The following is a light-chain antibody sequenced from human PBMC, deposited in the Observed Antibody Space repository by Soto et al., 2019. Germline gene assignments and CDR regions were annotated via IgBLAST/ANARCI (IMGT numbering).Light chain of an antibody. CDR1: SSDVGGYNY. CDR2: EVS. CDR3: SSYTSSSTYV. J-gene: IGLJ1*01. Sequence: QSVLTQPASVSGSPVQSITISCTGTSSDVGGYNYVSWYQQHPGKAPKLMIYEVSNRPSGVSNRFSGSKSGNTASLTISGLQAEDEADYYCSSYTSSSTYVFGTGTKV. V-gene: IGLV2-14*01.